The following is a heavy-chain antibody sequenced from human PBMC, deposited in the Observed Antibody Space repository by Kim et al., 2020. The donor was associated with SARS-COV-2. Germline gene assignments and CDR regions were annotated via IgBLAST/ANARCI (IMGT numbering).Heavy chain of an antibody. J-gene: IGHJ3*02. CDR2: IYYSGST. CDR1: GGSISSSSYY. CDR3: ARMITMIVVVITGDVAFDI. V-gene: IGHV4-39*07. Sequence: SETLSLTCTVSGGSISSSSYYWGWIRQPPGKGLEWIGSIYYSGSTYYNPSLKSRVTISVDTSKNQFSLKLSSVTAADTAVYYCARMITMIVVVITGDVAFDIWGQGTLVTVSS. D-gene: IGHD3-22*01.